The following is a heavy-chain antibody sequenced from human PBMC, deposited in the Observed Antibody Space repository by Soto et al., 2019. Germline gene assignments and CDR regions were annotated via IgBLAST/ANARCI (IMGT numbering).Heavy chain of an antibody. D-gene: IGHD2-15*01. CDR3: ARGKYCSGGSCYVYYYGMDV. J-gene: IGHJ6*02. Sequence: ASVKVSCKASGGTFSSYAISWVRQAPGQGLEWMGGIIPIFGTANYAQNFQGRVTITADKSTSTAYMELSSLRSEDTAVYYCARGKYCSGGSCYVYYYGMDVWGQGTTVTVSS. CDR2: IIPIFGTA. CDR1: GGTFSSYA. V-gene: IGHV1-69*06.